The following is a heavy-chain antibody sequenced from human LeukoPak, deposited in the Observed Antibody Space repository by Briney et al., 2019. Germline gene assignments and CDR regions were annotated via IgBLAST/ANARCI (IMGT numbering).Heavy chain of an antibody. V-gene: IGHV3-23*01. CDR1: GFSFNSYG. CDR3: AKDSSVGVAALLNH. Sequence: PGGSLRLSCAASGFSFNSYGMNWVRQAPGKGLEWVSGVSGSGRSTYYVDSVEGRFTVSRDNSKNTLFLQMNNLRAEDTALYYCAKDSSVGVAALLNHWGQGTLVTVSS. CDR2: VSGSGRST. J-gene: IGHJ5*02. D-gene: IGHD3-3*01.